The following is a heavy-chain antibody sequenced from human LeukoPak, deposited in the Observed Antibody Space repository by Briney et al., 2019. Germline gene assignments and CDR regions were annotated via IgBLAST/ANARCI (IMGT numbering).Heavy chain of an antibody. Sequence: ASVKVSRKASGYTFTGYYMHWVRQAPGQGLEWMGWINPNSGGTNYAQKFQGWVTMTRDTSIGTAYMELSRLRSDDTAVYYCAREDTASDAFDIWGQGTMVTVSS. CDR1: GYTFTGYY. D-gene: IGHD5-18*01. CDR2: INPNSGGT. CDR3: AREDTASDAFDI. J-gene: IGHJ3*02. V-gene: IGHV1-2*04.